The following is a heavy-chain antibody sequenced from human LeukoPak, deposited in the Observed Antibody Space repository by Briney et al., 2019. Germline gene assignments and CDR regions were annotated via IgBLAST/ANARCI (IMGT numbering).Heavy chain of an antibody. CDR1: GFTFSSYA. Sequence: GGSLRLSCAASGFTFSSYAMHWVRQAPGKGLEWVAVISYDGSNKYYADSVKGRFTISRDNAQNSLYLQMNNLRAEDTAVYFCARDSRSHCGTDACYGPYFDYWGQGTLVTVSS. V-gene: IGHV3-30*04. D-gene: IGHD2-2*01. CDR3: ARDSRSHCGTDACYGPYFDY. CDR2: ISYDGSNK. J-gene: IGHJ4*02.